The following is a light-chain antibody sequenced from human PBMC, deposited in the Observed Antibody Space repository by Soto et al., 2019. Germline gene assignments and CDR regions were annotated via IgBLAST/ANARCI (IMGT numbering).Light chain of an antibody. V-gene: IGKV3-20*01. CDR2: GAS. CDR1: QSVSSTY. CDR3: QQYGSSRWT. J-gene: IGKJ1*01. Sequence: EIVLTQSPGTLSLSPGERATLSCRASQSVSSTYLAWLQQKAGQAPRLLIHGASRRAIGIPDRFSGSGSGTDFTLTISRLEPEDFAVYYCQQYGSSRWTFGQGTKVEIK.